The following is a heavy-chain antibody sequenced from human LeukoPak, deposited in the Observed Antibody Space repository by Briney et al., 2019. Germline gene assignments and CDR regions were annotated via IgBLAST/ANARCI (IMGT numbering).Heavy chain of an antibody. CDR2: INTNTGNP. D-gene: IGHD6-19*01. V-gene: IGHV7-4-1*02. Sequence: ASVKVSCKASGYTFTSYYMHWVRQAPGQGLEWMGWINTNTGNPTYAQGFTGRFVFSLDTSVSTAYLQISSLKAEDTAVYYCARKLTIAVAGNDFDYWGQGTLVTVSS. CDR3: ARKLTIAVAGNDFDY. J-gene: IGHJ4*02. CDR1: GYTFTSYY.